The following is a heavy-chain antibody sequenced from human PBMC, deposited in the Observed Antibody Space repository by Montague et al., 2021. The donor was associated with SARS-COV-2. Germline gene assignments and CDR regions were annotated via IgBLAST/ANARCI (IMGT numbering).Heavy chain of an antibody. CDR3: ARVGRQQLVRLSGMDV. D-gene: IGHD6-13*01. CDR1: GGSTSSSSYY. V-gene: IGHV4-39*07. J-gene: IGHJ6*02. CDR2: IYYSGST. Sequence: SETLSLTCTVSGGSTSSSSYYWGWIRQPPRKGLEWIGSIYYSGSTYYXPSLKSRVTISVDTSKNQFSLKLSSVTAADTAVYYCARVGRQQLVRLSGMDVWGQGTTVTVSS.